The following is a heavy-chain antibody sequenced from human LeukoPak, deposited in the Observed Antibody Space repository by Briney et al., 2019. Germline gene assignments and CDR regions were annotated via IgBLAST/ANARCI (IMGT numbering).Heavy chain of an antibody. V-gene: IGHV1-3*01. D-gene: IGHD6-19*01. Sequence: ASVKVSCKASGYTFTSYAMHWVRQAPGQRLEWMGWINAGNGNTKYSQKFQGRVTITRDTSASTAYMELSSLRSEDTAVYYCARDRGGIAVLFDCWGQGTLVTVSS. CDR2: INAGNGNT. J-gene: IGHJ4*02. CDR1: GYTFTSYA. CDR3: ARDRGGIAVLFDC.